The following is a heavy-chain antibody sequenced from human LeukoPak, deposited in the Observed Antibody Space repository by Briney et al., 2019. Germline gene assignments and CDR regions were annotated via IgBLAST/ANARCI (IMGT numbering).Heavy chain of an antibody. Sequence: SETLSLTCTVSGGSISSGDYYWSWIRQPPGKGLEWIGCIYYSGSTYYNPSLKSRVTISVDTSKNQFSLKLSSVTAADTAVYYCARVEQVATIHGFDYWGQGTLVTVSS. V-gene: IGHV4-30-4*01. CDR3: ARVEQVATIHGFDY. J-gene: IGHJ4*02. D-gene: IGHD5-12*01. CDR1: GGSISSGDYY. CDR2: IYYSGST.